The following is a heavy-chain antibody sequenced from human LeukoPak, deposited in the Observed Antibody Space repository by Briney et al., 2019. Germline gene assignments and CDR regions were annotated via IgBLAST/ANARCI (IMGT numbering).Heavy chain of an antibody. Sequence: GGSLRLSCAASGFTFSSYAMNWVRQVPGKGLEWVSSISGSGGNTYYADSVKSRFTISRDDAKNLLYLDMNSLRAEDTAVYYCARGHTAVTRHFDFWGQGTLVTVSS. CDR2: ISGSGGNT. V-gene: IGHV3-23*01. J-gene: IGHJ4*02. CDR3: ARGHTAVTRHFDF. CDR1: GFTFSSYA. D-gene: IGHD4-17*01.